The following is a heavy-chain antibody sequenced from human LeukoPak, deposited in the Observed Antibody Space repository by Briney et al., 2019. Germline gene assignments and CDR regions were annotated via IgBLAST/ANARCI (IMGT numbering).Heavy chain of an antibody. CDR1: GYTFTGYY. J-gene: IGHJ3*02. CDR2: INPNSGGT. V-gene: IGHV1-2*02. D-gene: IGHD6-13*01. CDR3: ATERIKYSSSWTDAFDI. Sequence: ASVKVSCKASGYTFTGYYMHWVRQAPGQGLEWMGWINPNSGGTNYAQKFQGRVTMTRDTSISTAYMELSRLRSDDTAVYYCATERIKYSSSWTDAFDIWGQGTMVTVSS.